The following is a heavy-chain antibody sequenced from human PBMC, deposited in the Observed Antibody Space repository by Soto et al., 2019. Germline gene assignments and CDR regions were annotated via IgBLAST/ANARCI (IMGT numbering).Heavy chain of an antibody. Sequence: QITLKESGPTLVKPTQTLTLTCTFSGFSLSTSGVGVGWIRQPPGKALEWLALIYWDDDKRYSPSLKSRLTNPKDTSKNPVVLTMTNTDPVDTATYYCAHSRPSPHGGGEIDYWGQGTLVTVSS. CDR3: AHSRPSPHGGGEIDY. J-gene: IGHJ4*02. CDR2: IYWDDDK. D-gene: IGHD3-16*01. V-gene: IGHV2-5*02. CDR1: GFSLSTSGVG.